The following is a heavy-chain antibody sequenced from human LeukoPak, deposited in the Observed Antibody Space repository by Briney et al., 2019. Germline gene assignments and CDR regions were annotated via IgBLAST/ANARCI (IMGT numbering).Heavy chain of an antibody. V-gene: IGHV3-21*01. D-gene: IGHD1-26*01. CDR1: GFTFSSYS. J-gene: IGHJ4*02. CDR2: ISSSSSYI. CDR3: ARDFDYSGSHSY. Sequence: GGSLRLSCAASGFTFSSYSINWVRQAPGKGLEWVSSISSSSSYIYYADSVKGRFTISRDNAKNSLYLQMNSLRAEDTAVYYCARDFDYSGSHSYWGQGTLVTVSS.